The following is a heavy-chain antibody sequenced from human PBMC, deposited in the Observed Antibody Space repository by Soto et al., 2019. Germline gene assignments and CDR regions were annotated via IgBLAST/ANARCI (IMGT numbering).Heavy chain of an antibody. J-gene: IGHJ3*02. CDR3: ARHLGYYYGSGSYYNLDAFDI. CDR2: IYYSGST. D-gene: IGHD3-10*01. V-gene: IGHV4-59*08. Sequence: EWIGYIYYSGSTNYNPSLKSRVTISVDTSKNQFSLKLSSVTAADTAVYYCARHLGYYYGSGSYYNLDAFDIWGQGTMVTVSS.